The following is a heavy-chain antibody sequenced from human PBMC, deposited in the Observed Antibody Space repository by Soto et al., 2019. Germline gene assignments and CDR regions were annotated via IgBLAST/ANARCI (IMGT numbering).Heavy chain of an antibody. V-gene: IGHV4-34*01. J-gene: IGHJ4*02. CDR2: ISHSGRT. CDR3: AREATGYSGSYFDD. Sequence: SETLSLTCAVYGGSFSGYYWSWIRQPPGKGLEWIGEISHSGRTNYNPSLKSRVTISVDTAKNQFALKLRSVTAADTAVYYCAREATGYSGSYFDDWGQGTLVTVSS. CDR1: GGSFSGYY. D-gene: IGHD1-26*01.